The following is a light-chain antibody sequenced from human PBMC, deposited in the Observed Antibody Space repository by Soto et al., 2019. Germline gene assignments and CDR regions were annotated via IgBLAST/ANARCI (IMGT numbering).Light chain of an antibody. Sequence: SALTEPPSASGSPGQSVTISCTGTSSDVGGYNYVSWYQQHPGKAPKLMIYEVSKRPSGVPARFSGSKSGNTASLTVSGLQAEDEADYYCSSYAGSNNFVFGGGTKLTVL. CDR2: EVS. CDR1: SSDVGGYNY. V-gene: IGLV2-8*01. CDR3: SSYAGSNNFV. J-gene: IGLJ2*01.